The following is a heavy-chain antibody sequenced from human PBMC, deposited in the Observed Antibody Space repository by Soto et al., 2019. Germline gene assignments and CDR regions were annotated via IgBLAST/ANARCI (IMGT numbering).Heavy chain of an antibody. V-gene: IGHV3-30*18. CDR3: AKDGGGGQHIAAAGTYVWYYFDY. CDR1: GFTFSSYG. CDR2: ISYDGSNK. D-gene: IGHD6-13*01. J-gene: IGHJ4*02. Sequence: QVQLVESGGGVVQPGRSLRLSCAASGFTFSSYGMHWVRQAPGKGLEWVAVISYDGSNKYYADSVKGRFTISRDNSKNTLYLQMNSLRAEDTAVYYCAKDGGGGQHIAAAGTYVWYYFDYWGQGTLVTASS.